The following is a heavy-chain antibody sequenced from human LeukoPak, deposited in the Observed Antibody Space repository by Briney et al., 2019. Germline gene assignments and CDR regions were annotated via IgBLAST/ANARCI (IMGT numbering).Heavy chain of an antibody. D-gene: IGHD1-14*01. CDR2: LYSDGNT. CDR1: GFTFITND. J-gene: IGHJ4*02. V-gene: IGHV3-53*01. CDR3: ARGVEPLAANTLAY. Sequence: GGSLRLSCAASGFTFITNDMTWVRQAPGKGLEWVSALYSDGNTKYADSVQGRFTISRDNSKNTLYLEMNSLSPDDTAVYYCARGVEPLAANTLAYWGQGTLVTVSS.